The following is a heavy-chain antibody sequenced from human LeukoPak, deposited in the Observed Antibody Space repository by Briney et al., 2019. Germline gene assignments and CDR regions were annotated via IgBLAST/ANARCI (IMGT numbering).Heavy chain of an antibody. CDR2: IIPILGIA. V-gene: IGHV1-69*04. Sequence: ASVKVSCKASGYTFTSYGISWVRQAPGQGLEWMGRIIPILGIANYAQKFQGRVTITADKSTSTAYMELSSLRSEDTAEYYCARDGGYFNYWGQGTLVTVSS. CDR1: GYTFTSYG. D-gene: IGHD3-22*01. CDR3: ARDGGYFNY. J-gene: IGHJ4*02.